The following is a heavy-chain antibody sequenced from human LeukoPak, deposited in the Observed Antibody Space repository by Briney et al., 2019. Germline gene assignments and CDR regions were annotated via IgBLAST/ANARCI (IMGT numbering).Heavy chain of an antibody. CDR3: ARFSSGYSYY. CDR1: GGSISSSSYY. J-gene: IGHJ4*02. V-gene: IGHV4-39*01. CDR2: TYYSGST. Sequence: SETLSLTCTVSGGSISSSSYYWGWIRQPPGKGLEWIGSTYYSGSTYYNPSLKSRVTISVDTSKNQFSLKLSSVTAADTAVYYCARFSSGYSYYWGQGTLVTVSS. D-gene: IGHD3-22*01.